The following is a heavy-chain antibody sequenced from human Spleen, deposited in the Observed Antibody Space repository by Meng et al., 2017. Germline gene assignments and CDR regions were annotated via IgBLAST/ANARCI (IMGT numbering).Heavy chain of an antibody. CDR1: GGSISKYY. CDR3: TRSPRLGEYWRPYYCGMDG. V-gene: IGHV4-59*12. D-gene: IGHD6-19*01. CDR2: IYYSGRT. Sequence: SETLSLTCTVSGGSISKYYWSWIRQPPGKGLEWIGYIYYSGRTNSNPSLRSRLTMSVDTSKNQFSLKLGSVTAADTAVYYCTRSPRLGEYWRPYYCGMDGWGQGTTVTVSS. J-gene: IGHJ6*02.